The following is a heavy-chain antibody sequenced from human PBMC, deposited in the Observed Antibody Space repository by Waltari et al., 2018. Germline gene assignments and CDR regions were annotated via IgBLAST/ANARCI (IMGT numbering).Heavy chain of an antibody. Sequence: QVQLVESGGGVVQPGRSLRLSCAASGFTFSSYGMHWVRQAPGKGLEWVAVIWYDGSNKYHADSVKGRFTISRDNSKNTLYLQMNSLRAEDTAMYYCAKAGRTVTTVIGAIDIWGQGTMVTVSS. CDR3: AKAGRTVTTVIGAIDI. V-gene: IGHV3-30*18. CDR1: GFTFSSYG. CDR2: IWYDGSNK. J-gene: IGHJ3*02. D-gene: IGHD4-17*01.